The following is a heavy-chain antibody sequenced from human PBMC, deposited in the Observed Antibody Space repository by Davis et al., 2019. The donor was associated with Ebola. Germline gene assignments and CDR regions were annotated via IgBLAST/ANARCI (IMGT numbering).Heavy chain of an antibody. V-gene: IGHV3-21*01. CDR3: ARDLVMAAAV. CDR1: GFTFSSYS. Sequence: GESLKISCAASGFTFSSYSMNWVRQAPGKGLEWVSSISSSSSYIYYADSVKGRFTISRDNAKNSLYLQMNSLRAEDTAVYYCARDLVMAAAVWGQGTLVTVSS. CDR2: ISSSSSYI. D-gene: IGHD6-13*01. J-gene: IGHJ4*02.